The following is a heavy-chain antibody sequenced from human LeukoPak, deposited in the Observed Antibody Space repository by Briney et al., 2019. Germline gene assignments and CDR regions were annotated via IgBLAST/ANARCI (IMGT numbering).Heavy chain of an antibody. J-gene: IGHJ1*01. V-gene: IGHV3-23*01. CDR2: ISGSGGST. D-gene: IGHD3-10*01. Sequence: GGSLRLSCAASGFTFSSYAMSWVRQAPGKGLEWVSAISGSGGSTYYADSVKGRFTISRDNSKNTLYLQMNSLRAEDTAVYYCATSMVRGVIITEGYFQHWGQGTLVTVSS. CDR1: GFTFSSYA. CDR3: ATSMVRGVIITEGYFQH.